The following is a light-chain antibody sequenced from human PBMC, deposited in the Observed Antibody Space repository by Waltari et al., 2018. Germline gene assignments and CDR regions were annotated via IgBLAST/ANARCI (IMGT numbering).Light chain of an antibody. J-gene: IGLJ3*02. CDR3: SSYTSTNTLV. V-gene: IGLV2-14*01. CDR1: SSAVGGYNF. Sequence: QSALTPPASVSGSPGQSITISCTGTSSAVGGYNFVPWYQQHPGKAPKFMIYEVRNRPSGVSNRFSGSKSGNTASLTISGLQAEDEADYYCSSYTSTNTLVFGGGTKLTVL. CDR2: EVR.